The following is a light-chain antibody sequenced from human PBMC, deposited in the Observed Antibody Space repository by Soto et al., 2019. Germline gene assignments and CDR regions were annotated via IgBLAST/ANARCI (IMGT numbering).Light chain of an antibody. V-gene: IGKV3D-15*02. J-gene: IGKJ5*01. CDR1: QSVSSN. CDR2: GSA. CDR3: HQYVTSPIT. Sequence: EIVMTQSPATLSVSPGERATLSCRASQSVSSNLAWYQQKPGQAPRLLIYGSASRAAGIPDRFSGSGSGTDFTLTISSLEPEDFAVYYCHQYVTSPITFGQGTRLEIK.